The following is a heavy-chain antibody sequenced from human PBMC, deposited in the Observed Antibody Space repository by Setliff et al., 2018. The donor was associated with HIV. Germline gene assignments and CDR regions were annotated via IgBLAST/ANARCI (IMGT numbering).Heavy chain of an antibody. Sequence: PGGSLRLSCAASGFTFRNYKFNWVRQAPGRGLEWVSSISIGSGGAIDYADSVKGRFTISRDNSKNSLYLQMNNLRTEDTAFYYCANFGYNYEKNLWGRGTLVTVSS. D-gene: IGHD3-16*01. CDR3: ANFGYNYEKNL. V-gene: IGHV3-48*03. CDR1: GFTFRNYK. CDR2: ISIGSGGAI. J-gene: IGHJ2*01.